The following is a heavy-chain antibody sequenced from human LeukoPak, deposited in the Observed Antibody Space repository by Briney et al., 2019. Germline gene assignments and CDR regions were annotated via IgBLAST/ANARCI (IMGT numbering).Heavy chain of an antibody. CDR1: GGSISSSSHY. D-gene: IGHD3-10*01. CDR2: IYYSRTT. Sequence: SETLSLTCTVSGGSISSSSHYWAWIRQPPGKGLEWIGSIYYSRTTYYNPSLKSRVTISVDTSKNQFSLNLSSVTAADTAVYSCASEKKTYCSGSGSCPETNWFDPWGQGTLVTVSS. CDR3: ASEKKTYCSGSGSCPETNWFDP. J-gene: IGHJ5*02. V-gene: IGHV4-39*01.